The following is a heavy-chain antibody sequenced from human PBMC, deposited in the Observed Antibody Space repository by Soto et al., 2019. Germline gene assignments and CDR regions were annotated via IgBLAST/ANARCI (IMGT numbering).Heavy chain of an antibody. V-gene: IGHV1-18*04. CDR3: AREGVVVVPAAHPTYNWFDP. CDR2: ISAYNGNT. D-gene: IGHD2-2*01. CDR1: GYTFTSYG. Sequence: GASVKVSCKASGYTFTSYGISWVRQAPGQGLEWMGWISAYNGNTNYAQKLQGRVTMTTDTSTSTAYMELRSLRSDGTAVYYCAREGVVVVPAAHPTYNWFDPWGQGTLVTVSS. J-gene: IGHJ5*02.